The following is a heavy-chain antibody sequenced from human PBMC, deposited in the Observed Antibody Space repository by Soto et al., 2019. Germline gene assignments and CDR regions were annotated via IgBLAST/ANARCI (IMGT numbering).Heavy chain of an antibody. D-gene: IGHD3-10*01. CDR2: INPNRGGT. CDR3: ASSVDYYGSGSYLFLGY. V-gene: IGHV1-2*04. J-gene: IGHJ4*02. Sequence: ASVKVSCKASGYTFTGYYMHWVRQAPGKGLEWMGWINPNRGGTNYAQKFQVWVTMTRDTSIRTACMELGRLRSDDTAVYFCASSVDYYGSGSYLFLGYWGQGTLVTVSS. CDR1: GYTFTGYY.